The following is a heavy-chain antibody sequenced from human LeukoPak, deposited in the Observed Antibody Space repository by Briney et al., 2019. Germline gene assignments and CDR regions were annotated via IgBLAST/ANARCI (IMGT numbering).Heavy chain of an antibody. CDR2: ISGSGGST. V-gene: IGHV3-23*01. Sequence: GGSLRLSCAASGFTFSSYAMSWVRQAPGKGLEWVSAISGSGGSTYYADSVKGRFTISGDNSKNTLYLQMNSLRAEDTAVYYCAKRVMVRGVTGWFDPWGQGTLVTVSS. D-gene: IGHD3-10*01. CDR3: AKRVMVRGVTGWFDP. CDR1: GFTFSSYA. J-gene: IGHJ5*02.